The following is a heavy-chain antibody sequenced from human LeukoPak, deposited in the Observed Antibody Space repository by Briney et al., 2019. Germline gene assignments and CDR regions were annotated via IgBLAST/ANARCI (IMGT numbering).Heavy chain of an antibody. CDR3: AKGGPRRGYSYGCADY. V-gene: IGHV3-9*01. D-gene: IGHD5-18*01. CDR1: GFTFDDYA. Sequence: GGSLRLSCEASGFTFDDYAMHWVRQAPGKGLEWVSGISWNSGSIGYADSVKGRFTISRDNAKNSLYLQMNSLRAEDTALYYCAKGGPRRGYSYGCADYWGQGTLVTVSS. J-gene: IGHJ4*02. CDR2: ISWNSGSI.